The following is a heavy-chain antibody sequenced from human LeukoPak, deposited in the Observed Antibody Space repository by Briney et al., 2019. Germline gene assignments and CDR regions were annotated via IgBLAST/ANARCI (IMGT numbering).Heavy chain of an antibody. V-gene: IGHV3-30*02. CDR2: IRYDGSNK. CDR3: AKVNPKVREISHYHYYYYMDV. CDR1: GFIFSSYG. J-gene: IGHJ6*03. D-gene: IGHD3-10*01. Sequence: GGSRRFSCAASGFIFSSYGMHWVRQAPGKGLEWVAFIRYDGSNKYYADSVKGRFTISRDNSKNTLSLQMNSLIPEDTAVYYCAKVNPKVREISHYHYYYYMDVWGKGTTVTISS.